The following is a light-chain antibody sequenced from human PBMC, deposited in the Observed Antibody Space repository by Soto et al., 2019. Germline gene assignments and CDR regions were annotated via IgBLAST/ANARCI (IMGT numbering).Light chain of an antibody. Sequence: DIQMTQSPSSLSASVGDRVTITCRASQSISSYLNWYQQKPGKAPKLLIYAASSLQSGEPSRFSGRGSGTDFTLTISSLQPEDFATYYCQQSYSTPWTFGQGTKVEIK. CDR3: QQSYSTPWT. CDR2: AAS. J-gene: IGKJ1*01. CDR1: QSISSY. V-gene: IGKV1-39*01.